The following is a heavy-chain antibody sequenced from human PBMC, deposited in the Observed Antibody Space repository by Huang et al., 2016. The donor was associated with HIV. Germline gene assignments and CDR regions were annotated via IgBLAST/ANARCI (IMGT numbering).Heavy chain of an antibody. CDR2: ITGRGSSS. CDR1: GFTFSSYD. CDR3: AKADSGAAAGSLVDY. D-gene: IGHD6-13*01. Sequence: EVQLLESGGGLVQPGGSLRLSCAASGFTFSSYDMSWVRQAPGKGLEWVSSITGRGSSSYYADSVKGRFTISRDNSKNTLYLQMNSLRAEDTAIYYCAKADSGAAAGSLVDYWGQGTLVTVSS. V-gene: IGHV3-23*01. J-gene: IGHJ4*02.